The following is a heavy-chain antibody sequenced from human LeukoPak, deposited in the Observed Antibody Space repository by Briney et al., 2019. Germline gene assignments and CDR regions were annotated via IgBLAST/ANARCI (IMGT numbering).Heavy chain of an antibody. V-gene: IGHV4-39*01. CDR2: INYSGST. CDR3: ARRGGSYVRWFDP. D-gene: IGHD1-26*01. CDR1: GGSISSYY. Sequence: SETLSLTCTVSGGSISSYYWGWIRQPPGKGLEWIGSINYSGSTYYNPSLKSRVTISVDTSENQFSLKLGSVTAVDTAVYYCARRGGSYVRWFDPWGQGTLVTVSS. J-gene: IGHJ5*02.